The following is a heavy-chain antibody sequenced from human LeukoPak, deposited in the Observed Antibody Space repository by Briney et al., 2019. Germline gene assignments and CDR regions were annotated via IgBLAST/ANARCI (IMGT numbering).Heavy chain of an antibody. Sequence: SETLSLTCTVSGGSISSYYWSWIRQHPGKGLEWIGYIYYSGSTYYNPSLKSRVTISIDTSKNQFSLNLSSVTAADTALYYCAIGGYYCSATCYPGGFQHWGQGTLVTVSS. CDR3: AIGGYYCSATCYPGGFQH. CDR2: IYYSGST. D-gene: IGHD2-15*01. J-gene: IGHJ1*01. CDR1: GGSISSYY. V-gene: IGHV4-59*06.